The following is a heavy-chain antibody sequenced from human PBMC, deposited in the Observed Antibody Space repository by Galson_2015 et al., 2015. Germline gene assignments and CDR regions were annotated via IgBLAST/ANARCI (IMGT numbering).Heavy chain of an antibody. V-gene: IGHV3-23*01. D-gene: IGHD3-22*01. CDR2: ISGAAGYT. Sequence: SLRLSCAASGFTFSNYAMTWVRQAPGKGLEWVSAISGAAGYTYYADSVKGRFTISRDNSRNSLFLQMNSLRAEDTAVYYCAKPLTFYSDSSAYNVPPGFDSWGQGTLVTVSS. J-gene: IGHJ4*02. CDR1: GFTFSNYA. CDR3: AKPLTFYSDSSAYNVPPGFDS.